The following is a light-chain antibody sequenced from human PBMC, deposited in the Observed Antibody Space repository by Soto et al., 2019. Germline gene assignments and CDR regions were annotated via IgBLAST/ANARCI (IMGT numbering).Light chain of an antibody. Sequence: QPVRNPPPSASGSPGQSVAISCTRTSSDVGGHNYVSWYQQHPGKAPKLLIYDVIKRPSGVPHRFSGYKTGNTASLTVSGLQAEDEAEYHCSSYAGGNNFVFGTGTKVTVL. J-gene: IGLJ1*01. V-gene: IGLV2-8*01. CDR3: SSYAGGNNFV. CDR2: DVI. CDR1: SSDVGGHNY.